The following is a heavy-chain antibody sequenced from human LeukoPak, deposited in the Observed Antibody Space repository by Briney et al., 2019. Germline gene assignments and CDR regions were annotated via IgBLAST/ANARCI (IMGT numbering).Heavy chain of an antibody. Sequence: PSETLSLTCTVSGYSISSGYYWGWIRQPPGKGLEWIGSIYHSGSTYYNPSLKSRVTISVDTSKNQFSLKLSSVTAADTAVYYCARGGYYYDSSGYYYNYWGQGTLVTVSS. J-gene: IGHJ4*02. D-gene: IGHD3-22*01. V-gene: IGHV4-38-2*02. CDR3: ARGGYYYDSSGYYYNY. CDR2: IYHSGST. CDR1: GYSISSGYY.